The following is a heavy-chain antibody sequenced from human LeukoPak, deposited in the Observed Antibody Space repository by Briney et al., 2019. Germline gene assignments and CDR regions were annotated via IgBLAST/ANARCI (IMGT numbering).Heavy chain of an antibody. CDR2: IYYSGST. CDR1: AGSISSYY. Sequence: SETLSLTCTVSAGSISSYYWSWIRQPPGKGLEWIGYIYYSGSTNYNPSLKSRVTISVDTSRNQFSLKLSSVTAADTAVYYCARHYSNYVRWFDPWGQGTLVTVSS. CDR3: ARHYSNYVRWFDP. V-gene: IGHV4-59*01. D-gene: IGHD4-11*01. J-gene: IGHJ5*02.